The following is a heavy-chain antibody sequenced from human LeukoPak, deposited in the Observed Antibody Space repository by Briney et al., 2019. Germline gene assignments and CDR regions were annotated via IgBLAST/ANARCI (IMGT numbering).Heavy chain of an antibody. CDR2: LYSDGNT. CDR3: ARGVEPLAANTLAY. CDR1: GFTIITND. D-gene: IGHD1-14*01. V-gene: IGHV3-53*01. Sequence: HPAGSLRLSCAASGFTIITNDMTWVRQAPGKGLEWVSVLYSDGNTKYADSVQGRFTISRDNSKNTLYLEMNSLSPDDTAVYYCARGVEPLAANTLAYWGQGTLVTVSS. J-gene: IGHJ4*02.